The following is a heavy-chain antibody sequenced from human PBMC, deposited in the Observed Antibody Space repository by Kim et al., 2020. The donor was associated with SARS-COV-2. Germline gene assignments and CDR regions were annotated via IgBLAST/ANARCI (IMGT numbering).Heavy chain of an antibody. CDR3: ARDPTDEEYADRNGGDY. D-gene: IGHD3-10*01. CDR2: ISSSSSYI. V-gene: IGHV3-21*01. J-gene: IGHJ4*02. Sequence: GGSLRLSCAASGFTFSSYSMNWVRQAPGKGLEWVSSISSSSSYIYYADSVKGRFTISRDNAKNSLYLQMNSLRAEDTAVYYCARDPTDEEYADRNGGDYWGQGTLVTVSS. CDR1: GFTFSSYS.